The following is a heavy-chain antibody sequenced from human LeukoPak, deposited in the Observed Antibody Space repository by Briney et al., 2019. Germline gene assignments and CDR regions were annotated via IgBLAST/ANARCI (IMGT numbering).Heavy chain of an antibody. CDR2: IWYDGSNK. Sequence: GRSLRLSCAASGFTFSSYGMHWVRQAPGKGLEWVAVIWYDGSNKYYADSVKGRFTISRDSSKNTLYLQMNSLRAEDTAVYYCAKDGIAVAPPRNWFDPWGQGTLVTVSS. J-gene: IGHJ5*02. V-gene: IGHV3-33*06. D-gene: IGHD6-13*01. CDR1: GFTFSSYG. CDR3: AKDGIAVAPPRNWFDP.